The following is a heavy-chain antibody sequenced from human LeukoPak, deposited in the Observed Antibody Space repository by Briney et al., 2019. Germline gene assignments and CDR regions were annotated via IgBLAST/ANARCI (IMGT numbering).Heavy chain of an antibody. CDR1: GGSVSSGSYY. J-gene: IGHJ6*04. V-gene: IGHV4-61*01. Sequence: SETLSLTCTVSGGSVSSGSYYWSWIRQPPGKGLEWIGYIYYSGSTNYNPSLKSRVTISVDTSKNQFSLKLSSVTAADSAVYYCAGDSVTQTILTGYYYYYGMDVWGKGTTVTVSS. CDR2: IYYSGST. CDR3: AGDSVTQTILTGYYYYYGMDV. D-gene: IGHD3-9*01.